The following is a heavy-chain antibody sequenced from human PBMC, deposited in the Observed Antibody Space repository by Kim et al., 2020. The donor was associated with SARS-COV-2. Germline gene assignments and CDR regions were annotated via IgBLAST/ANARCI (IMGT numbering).Heavy chain of an antibody. Sequence: AQKLQGRVTMTTDTSTSTAYMELRSLRSDDTAVYYCARTLSIRYPPFDYWGQGTLVTVSS. V-gene: IGHV1-18*01. J-gene: IGHJ4*02. CDR3: ARTLSIRYPPFDY. D-gene: IGHD2-2*02.